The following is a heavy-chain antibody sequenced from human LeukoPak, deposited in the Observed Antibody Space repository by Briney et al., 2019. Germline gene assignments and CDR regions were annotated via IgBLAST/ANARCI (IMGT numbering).Heavy chain of an antibody. CDR3: ARGHMSGYPYYYYYYMDV. CDR1: GGSFSGYY. D-gene: IGHD3-3*01. CDR2: INHSGST. V-gene: IGHV4-34*01. J-gene: IGHJ6*03. Sequence: SETLSLTCAVYGGSFSGYYWSWIRQPPGKGLEWIGEINHSGSTNYNPSLKSRVTISVDTSKNQFSLKLSSVTAADTAVYYCARGHMSGYPYYYYYYMDVWGKGTTVTVSS.